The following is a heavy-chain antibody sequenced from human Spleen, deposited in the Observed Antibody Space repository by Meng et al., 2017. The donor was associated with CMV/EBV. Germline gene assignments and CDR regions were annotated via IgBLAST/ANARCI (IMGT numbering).Heavy chain of an antibody. CDR2: FYSGGSST. V-gene: IGHV3-23*03. J-gene: IGHJ6*02. D-gene: IGHD2-2*01. CDR1: YA. Sequence: YAMSWVRQAPGKGLEWVSVFYSGGSSTKYVDSVKGRFAISRDNSKNTVYLQMNSLGAEDSAVYFCARLGYCSSTSCPIFGYYGMDVWGQGTTVTVSS. CDR3: ARLGYCSSTSCPIFGYYGMDV.